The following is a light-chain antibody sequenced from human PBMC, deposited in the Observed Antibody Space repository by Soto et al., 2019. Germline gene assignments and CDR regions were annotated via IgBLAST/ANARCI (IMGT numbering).Light chain of an antibody. CDR2: ATS. V-gene: IGKV3-15*01. CDR3: QQYGDWPLT. CDR1: QSLGNN. Sequence: EIVLTQSPATLSVSPGEIATLSCRASQSLGNNFAWYQQKPGQAPRLLIFATSTRATGVPARFSGSGSGTEFTLTISSLQSEDFAVYYCQQYGDWPLTFGGGAKVEIE. J-gene: IGKJ4*01.